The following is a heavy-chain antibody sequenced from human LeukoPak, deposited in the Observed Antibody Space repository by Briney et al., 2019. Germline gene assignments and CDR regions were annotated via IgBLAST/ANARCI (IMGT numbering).Heavy chain of an antibody. J-gene: IGHJ4*02. D-gene: IGHD3-22*01. Sequence: GRSLRLSCAASGFTFSSYSMNWVRQAPGKGLEWVSSISSSSSYIYYADSVKGRFTISRDNAKNSLYLQMNSLRAEDTAVYYCARDLYDSSGYTYYFDYWGQGTLVTVSS. V-gene: IGHV3-21*01. CDR1: GFTFSSYS. CDR3: ARDLYDSSGYTYYFDY. CDR2: ISSSSSYI.